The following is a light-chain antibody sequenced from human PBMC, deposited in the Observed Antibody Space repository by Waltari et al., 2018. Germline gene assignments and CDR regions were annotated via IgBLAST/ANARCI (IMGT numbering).Light chain of an antibody. Sequence: DIQMTQSPSSVSASVGHRVTITCRASQDISIWLAWYQQKPGRAPNLLIKAASNLQSGVPSRFSASGSGTHFTLTISSLQPEDFATYYCQQANSFPHTFGGGTKVEIK. CDR2: AAS. CDR3: QQANSFPHT. J-gene: IGKJ4*01. V-gene: IGKV1D-12*01. CDR1: QDISIW.